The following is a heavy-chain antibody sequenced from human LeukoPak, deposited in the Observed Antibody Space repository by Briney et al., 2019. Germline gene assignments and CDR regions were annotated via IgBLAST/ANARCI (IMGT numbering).Heavy chain of an antibody. CDR3: ARDSGAAGIWFDP. J-gene: IGHJ5*02. CDR1: GYTFTSYA. CDR2: INAGNGNT. V-gene: IGHV1-3*01. Sequence: ASVKVSCKASGYTFTSYAMHWVRQAPGQRLEWMGWINAGNGNTKYSQRFQGRVTITRDTSASTAYMELSSLRSKDTAVYYCARDSGAAGIWFDPWGQGTLVTVSS. D-gene: IGHD3-10*01.